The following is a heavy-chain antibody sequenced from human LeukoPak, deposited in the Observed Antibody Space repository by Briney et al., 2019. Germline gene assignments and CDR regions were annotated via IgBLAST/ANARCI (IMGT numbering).Heavy chain of an antibody. CDR3: ARDLGWFGELLYYYYGMDV. CDR2: ISAYNGNT. CDR1: GYTFTSYG. D-gene: IGHD3-10*01. Sequence: ASVKVSCKASGYTFTSYGISWVRQAPGQGLEWMEWISAYNGNTNYAQKLQGRVTMTTDTSTSTAYMELRSLRSDDTAVYYCARDLGWFGELLYYYYGMDVWGQGTTVTVSS. V-gene: IGHV1-18*01. J-gene: IGHJ6*02.